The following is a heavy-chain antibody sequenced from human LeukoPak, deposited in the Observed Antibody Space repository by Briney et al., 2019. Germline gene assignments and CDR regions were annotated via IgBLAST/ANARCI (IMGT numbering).Heavy chain of an antibody. V-gene: IGHV1-69*05. D-gene: IGHD6-19*01. J-gene: IGHJ4*02. CDR2: IIPIFGTA. CDR1: GGTFSSYA. Sequence: SVKVSCKASGGTFSSYAISWVRQAPGQGLEWLGRIIPIFGTANYAQKFQGRVTITTDESTSTAYMELSSLRSEDTAVYYCARVRYSSGWYDYWGQGTLVTVSS. CDR3: ARVRYSSGWYDY.